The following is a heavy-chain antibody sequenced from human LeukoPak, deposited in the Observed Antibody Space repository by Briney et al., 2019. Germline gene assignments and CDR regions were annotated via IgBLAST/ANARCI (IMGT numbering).Heavy chain of an antibody. J-gene: IGHJ1*01. CDR3: ARVGIAAAAEYFQH. V-gene: IGHV4-59*01. Sequence: PSETLSLTCTVSGGSISSYYWSWIRQPPGKGLEWIGYIYYSGSTNYNPSLKSRVTISVDTSKNQFSLKLSSVTAADTAVYYCARVGIAAAAEYFQHWGQGTLVTVSS. CDR1: GGSISSYY. CDR2: IYYSGST. D-gene: IGHD6-13*01.